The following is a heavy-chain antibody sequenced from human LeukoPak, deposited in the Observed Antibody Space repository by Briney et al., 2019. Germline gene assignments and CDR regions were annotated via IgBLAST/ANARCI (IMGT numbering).Heavy chain of an antibody. CDR2: ISGSGGST. V-gene: IGHV3-23*01. D-gene: IGHD3-10*01. J-gene: IGHJ5*02. CDR1: GFTFSSYA. CDR3: TTDGLLWFGEVWFDP. Sequence: PGGSLRLSCAASGFTFSSYAMSWVRQAPGKGLEWVSAISGSGGSTYYADSVKGRFTISRDNSKNTLYLQMNSLKTEDTAVYYCTTDGLLWFGEVWFDPWGQGTLVTVSS.